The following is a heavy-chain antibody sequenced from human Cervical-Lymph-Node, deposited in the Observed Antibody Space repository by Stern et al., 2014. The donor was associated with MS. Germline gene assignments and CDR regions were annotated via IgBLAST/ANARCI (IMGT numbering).Heavy chain of an antibody. CDR1: GFTFSDYY. J-gene: IGHJ5*02. D-gene: IGHD2-2*01. Sequence: GQLVESGGSLVKPGGSLRLSCAVSGFTFSDYYMNWIRQATGKGLEWGSFIGNSGSSKYYADSVKGRFTISRDNGKNSLYLQMNSLRAEDTAVYYCARGSRGSCSSTSCYDDPWGQGTLVTVSS. CDR2: IGNSGSSK. CDR3: ARGSRGSCSSTSCYDDP. V-gene: IGHV3-11*01.